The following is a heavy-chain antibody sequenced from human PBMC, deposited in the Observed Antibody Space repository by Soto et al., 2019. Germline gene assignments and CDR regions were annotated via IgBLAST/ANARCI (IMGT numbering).Heavy chain of an antibody. V-gene: IGHV3-74*01. CDR1: GFIFKMYW. Sequence: EVQLVESGGGLVPPGGSVRLSCAASGFIFKMYWMHWVRQTPGKGLVWISRIYNDGSYTDYADSVKGRFTISRDNVNDTLYLQMKNLISEDSGLYYCTRGPRPISTGTGAYWGQGTQVTVSS. D-gene: IGHD3-10*01. CDR2: IYNDGSYT. CDR3: TRGPRPISTGTGAY. J-gene: IGHJ4*02.